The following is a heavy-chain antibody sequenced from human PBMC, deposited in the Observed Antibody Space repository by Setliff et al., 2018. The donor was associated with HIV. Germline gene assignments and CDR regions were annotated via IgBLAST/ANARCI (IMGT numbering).Heavy chain of an antibody. CDR3: ARGSSSTNYYYYGLDV. V-gene: IGHV5-51*01. J-gene: IGHJ6*02. CDR1: GYSFNTYW. Sequence: RGESLKISCKGSGYSFNTYWIGWVRQRPGKGLEWMGVIYPGDSDTTYSPSFQGQVTISADESTDTAYLQWSSLKASDTAMYYCARGSSSTNYYYYGLDVWGQGTTVTVSS. D-gene: IGHD6-6*01. CDR2: IYPGDSDT.